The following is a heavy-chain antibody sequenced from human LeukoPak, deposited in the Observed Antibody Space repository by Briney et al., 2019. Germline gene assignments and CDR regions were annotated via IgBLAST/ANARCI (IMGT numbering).Heavy chain of an antibody. D-gene: IGHD1-14*01. CDR2: IGPTGSDR. Sequence: GGSLRLSCTASGLTFSTSGINWVRQAPGKGLEWVASIGPTGSDRYHADSIKGRFTISRDNANNFLYLQMNSLRAEDTAVYYCATETNGRHYDYWGQGTLLTVSS. V-gene: IGHV3-21*06. J-gene: IGHJ4*02. CDR1: GLTFSTSG. CDR3: ATETNGRHYDY.